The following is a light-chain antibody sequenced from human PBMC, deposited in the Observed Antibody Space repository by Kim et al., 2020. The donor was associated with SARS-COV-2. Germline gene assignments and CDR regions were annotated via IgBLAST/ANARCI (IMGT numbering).Light chain of an antibody. J-gene: IGKJ2*01. CDR3: QQYGSAPDT. V-gene: IGKV3-20*01. CDR2: GAS. CDR1: QTVRGNY. Sequence: EIVVTQSTSNLSLSPGEGATLSCRASQTVRGNYVAWYQQRPGQAPRPLIYGASRRATDVPDRFSASGSGTDFTLTISRLEPDDFGVYYCQQYGSAPDTFGQGTKLEI.